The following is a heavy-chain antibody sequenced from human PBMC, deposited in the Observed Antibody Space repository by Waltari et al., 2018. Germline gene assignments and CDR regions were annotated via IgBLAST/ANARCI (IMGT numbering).Heavy chain of an antibody. CDR1: GGSISSYY. J-gene: IGHJ4*02. CDR2: IYYSGST. D-gene: IGHD3-3*01. V-gene: IGHV4-59*01. Sequence: QVQLQESGPGLVKPSETLSLTCTVSGGSISSYYWSWIRQPPGKGLEWIGYIYYSGSTNYNPSLKSRVTISVDTSKNQFSLTLSSVTAADTAVYYCARTPYDFWSGYPQGVDYWGQGTLVTVSS. CDR3: ARTPYDFWSGYPQGVDY.